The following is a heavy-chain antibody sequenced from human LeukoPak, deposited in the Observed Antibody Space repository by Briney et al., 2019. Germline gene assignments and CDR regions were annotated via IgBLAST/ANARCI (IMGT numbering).Heavy chain of an antibody. CDR3: AKDTDGSGSYYDY. V-gene: IGHV3-9*01. J-gene: IGHJ4*02. CDR2: ISWNSGSI. Sequence: PGRSLRLSCAASGFTFDDYAMHWVRQAPGKGLEWVSGISWNSGSIGYADSVKGRFTISRDNAKNSLYLQTNSLRAEDTALYYCAKDTDGSGSYYDYWGQGTLVTVSS. D-gene: IGHD3-10*01. CDR1: GFTFDDYA.